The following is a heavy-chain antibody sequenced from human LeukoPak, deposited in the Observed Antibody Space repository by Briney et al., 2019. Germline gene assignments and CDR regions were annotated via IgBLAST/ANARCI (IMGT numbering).Heavy chain of an antibody. J-gene: IGHJ4*02. Sequence: PGGSLRLSCAASGFTFSSYSMNWVRQAPGKGLEWVSYISSSSSTIYYADSAKGRFTISRDNAKNSLYLQMNSLRAEDTAVYYCARETSLAGFASGLGFNYWGQGILVTVSS. CDR2: ISSSSSTI. V-gene: IGHV3-48*01. CDR1: GFTFSSYS. CDR3: ARETSLAGFASGLGFNY. D-gene: IGHD6-19*01.